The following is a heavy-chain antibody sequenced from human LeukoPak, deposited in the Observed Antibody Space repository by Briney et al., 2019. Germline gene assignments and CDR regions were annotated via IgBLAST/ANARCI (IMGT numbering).Heavy chain of an antibody. V-gene: IGHV3-64D*09. Sequence: GGSLRLSCSASGFPFSSYAMHWVRQAPGKGLEYVSSISDSGGSTYYADSVKGRFTISRDNFKNTLYLQMSSLRAEDTAVYFCVRGYSFGPYGMDVWGQGTTVTVSS. CDR2: ISDSGGST. CDR3: VRGYSFGPYGMDV. J-gene: IGHJ6*02. CDR1: GFPFSSYA. D-gene: IGHD2-15*01.